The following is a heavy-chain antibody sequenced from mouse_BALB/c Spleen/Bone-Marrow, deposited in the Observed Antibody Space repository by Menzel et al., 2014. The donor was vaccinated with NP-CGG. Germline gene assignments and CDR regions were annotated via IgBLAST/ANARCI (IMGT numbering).Heavy chain of an antibody. Sequence: DVQLVESGGGLVKSGGSLKLSCAASGFTFNSYGMSWVRQTPEKRLEWVATISGGGSYTFYPDSVKGRFTISRDNAKNNLYLQLSSLRSEGTALYYCARHAYYDQTEVSFVYWGQGTLVTVSA. CDR2: ISGGGSYT. D-gene: IGHD2-4*01. J-gene: IGHJ3*01. V-gene: IGHV5-9-2*01. CDR3: ARHAYYDQTEVSFVY. CDR1: GFTFNSYG.